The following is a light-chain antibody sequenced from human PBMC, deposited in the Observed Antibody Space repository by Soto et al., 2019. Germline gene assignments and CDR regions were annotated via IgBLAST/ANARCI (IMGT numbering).Light chain of an antibody. V-gene: IGKV1-5*03. Sequence: DIHMTQSPSTVSASVGDRVTITCRASQSISIWVAWYQQKPGKAPNLLIYKTSILESGVPSRFSGSGSGTEFTLTISSLQPDDFATYYCQHYNDYSWTFGQGTKVEIK. CDR2: KTS. J-gene: IGKJ1*01. CDR1: QSISIW. CDR3: QHYNDYSWT.